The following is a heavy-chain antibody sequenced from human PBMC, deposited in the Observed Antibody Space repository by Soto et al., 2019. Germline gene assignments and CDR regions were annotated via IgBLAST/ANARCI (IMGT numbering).Heavy chain of an antibody. CDR1: GFTFSDSW. Sequence: EVQLLESGGALVQPGASLRLSCTGSGFTFSDSWMTWVRQAPGKGLEWVARIKPDESEKKYADSVKGRFSISRDNAKNSMYLQMDSLRGEDTAVYYCVRGGSNYASWGQGTLVTVSS. J-gene: IGHJ5*02. D-gene: IGHD4-4*01. V-gene: IGHV3-7*01. CDR3: VRGGSNYAS. CDR2: IKPDESEK.